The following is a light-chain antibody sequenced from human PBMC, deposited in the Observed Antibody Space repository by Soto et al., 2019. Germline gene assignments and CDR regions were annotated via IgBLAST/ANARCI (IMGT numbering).Light chain of an antibody. CDR2: AAS. Sequence: DIQMTQSPSSLSASVGDTVTITCRASQDISGWLAWYQQQPDKAPKSLIYAASTLQSGVPSRFSGSRSGTDFTLTISSLQPEHFATYFCQQYRSSSVTFGPGTKVDI. V-gene: IGKV1D-16*01. CDR3: QQYRSSSVT. CDR1: QDISGW. J-gene: IGKJ3*01.